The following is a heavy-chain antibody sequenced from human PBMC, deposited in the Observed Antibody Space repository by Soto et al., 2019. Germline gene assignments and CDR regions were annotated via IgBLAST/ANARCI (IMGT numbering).Heavy chain of an antibody. J-gene: IGHJ6*02. D-gene: IGHD5-12*01. CDR3: ARDLGYSGYDKRYYYYGMDV. CDR1: GFTFSSYG. CDR2: IWYDGSNK. V-gene: IGHV3-33*01. Sequence: QVQLVESGGGVVQPGRSLRLTCAASGFTFSSYGMHWVRQAPGKGLEWVAVIWYDGSNKYYADSVKGRFTISRDNSKNTLYLQINSLRAEDTAVYYCARDLGYSGYDKRYYYYGMDVWGQGTTVTVSS.